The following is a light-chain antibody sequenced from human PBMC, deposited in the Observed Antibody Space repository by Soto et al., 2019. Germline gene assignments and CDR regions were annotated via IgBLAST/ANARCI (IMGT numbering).Light chain of an antibody. Sequence: EVVLTQSPATLSMSPGERVTLSCRASQSVSTFVAWYQHKPGQAPRPVIYDTFKRAPGVPDRFSGGGSGTDFSLTISSLEPDDFAVYYCQHRARWPMPFGQGTRLELK. CDR1: QSVSTF. J-gene: IGKJ5*01. V-gene: IGKV3-11*01. CDR2: DTF. CDR3: QHRARWPMP.